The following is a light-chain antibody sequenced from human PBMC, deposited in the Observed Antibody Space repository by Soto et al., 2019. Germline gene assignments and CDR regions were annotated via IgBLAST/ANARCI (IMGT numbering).Light chain of an antibody. CDR3: QQYGSSTGT. J-gene: IGKJ1*01. Sequence: EILLMQCPGTLSLYPRERATLSCGASQSVSSRLAWYQQKPGQAPRLLISGASSRATGIPDRFSGSGSGTDFTLTISRLEPEDFAVYYCQQYGSSTGTFGQGTKVDIK. CDR2: GAS. CDR1: QSVSSR. V-gene: IGKV3-20*01.